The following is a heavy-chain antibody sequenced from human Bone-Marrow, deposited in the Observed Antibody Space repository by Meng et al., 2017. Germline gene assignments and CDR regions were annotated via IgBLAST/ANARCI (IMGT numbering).Heavy chain of an antibody. CDR3: ARVGDYDSSCTDY. CDR1: GYTFTGYY. V-gene: IGHV1-2*02. Sequence: SVNVSCKASGYTFTGYYMHWVRQAPGQALEWMGWINPNSGGTNYAQKFQGRVTMIRDTSIRTAYMELCRLRPDDTAGYYCARVGDYDSSCTDYWGQGTLVTVSS. CDR2: INPNSGGT. J-gene: IGHJ4*02. D-gene: IGHD3-22*01.